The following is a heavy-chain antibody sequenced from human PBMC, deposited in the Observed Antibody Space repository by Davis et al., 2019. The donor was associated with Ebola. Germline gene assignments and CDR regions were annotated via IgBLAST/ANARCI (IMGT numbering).Heavy chain of an antibody. J-gene: IGHJ3*02. CDR2: IYYSGST. D-gene: IGHD5/OR15-5a*01. Sequence: PSETLSLTCTVSGGSISSYYWSWIRQPPGKGLEWIGYIYYSGSTNYNPSLKSRVTISVDTSKNQFSLKLSSVTAADTAVYYCARHRRVSNDVLDIWGPGTMVTVSS. CDR3: ARHRRVSNDVLDI. V-gene: IGHV4-59*01. CDR1: GGSISSYY.